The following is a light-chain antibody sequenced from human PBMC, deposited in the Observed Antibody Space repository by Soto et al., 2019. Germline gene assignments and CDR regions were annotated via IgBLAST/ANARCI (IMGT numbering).Light chain of an antibody. CDR3: QQYNTYSRT. CDR1: QSVSSS. V-gene: IGKV1-5*03. Sequence: DIQLTQSPSTLSASVGDRITITCRASQSVSSSLAWYQQKPGKAPRLLIYLASNLQSGVPSRFGGAGSGTYITLTISSLQPDDFATYYYQQYNTYSRTFGRGTKVEI. J-gene: IGKJ4*01. CDR2: LAS.